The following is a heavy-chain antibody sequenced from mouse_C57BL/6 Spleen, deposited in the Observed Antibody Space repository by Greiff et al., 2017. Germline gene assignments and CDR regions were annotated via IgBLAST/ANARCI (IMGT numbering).Heavy chain of an antibody. J-gene: IGHJ4*01. CDR1: GFTFSSYA. Sequence: EVNVVESGGGLVKPGGSLKLSCAASGFTFSSYAMSWVRQTPEKRLEWVATISDGGSYTYYPDNVKGRFTISRDNAKNNLYLQMSHLKSEDTAMYYCARDLSYAMDYWGQGTSVTVSS. V-gene: IGHV5-4*01. CDR2: ISDGGSYT. CDR3: ARDLSYAMDY.